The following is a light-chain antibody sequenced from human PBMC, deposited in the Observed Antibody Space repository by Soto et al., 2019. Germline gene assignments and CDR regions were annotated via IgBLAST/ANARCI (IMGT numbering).Light chain of an antibody. J-gene: IGLJ1*01. CDR2: LNSDGSH. Sequence: QPVLTQSPSASTTLGASVKLTCTVSSGHSSYAIAWHQQQPEKGPRYLMKLNSDGSHSKGDGIPDRFSGSSSGAERYLTISSLQSEDEADYYCQTWGTGIHYVFGTGTKVTVL. CDR1: SGHSSYA. V-gene: IGLV4-69*01. CDR3: QTWGTGIHYV.